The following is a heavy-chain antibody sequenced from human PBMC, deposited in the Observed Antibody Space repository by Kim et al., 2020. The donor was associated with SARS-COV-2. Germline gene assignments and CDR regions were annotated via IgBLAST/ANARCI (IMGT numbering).Heavy chain of an antibody. V-gene: IGHV3-30-3*01. Sequence: GGSLRLSCAASGFTFSSYAMHWVRQAPGKGLEWVAVISYDGSNRYYADSVKGRFTISRDNSKNTLYLQMNSLRAEDTAVYYCARARGGSYYYGMDVWGQGTTVTVSS. CDR2: ISYDGSNR. J-gene: IGHJ6*02. D-gene: IGHD1-26*01. CDR3: ARARGGSYYYGMDV. CDR1: GFTFSSYA.